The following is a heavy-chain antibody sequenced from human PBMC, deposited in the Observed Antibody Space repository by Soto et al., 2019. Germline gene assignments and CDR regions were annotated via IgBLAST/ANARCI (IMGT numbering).Heavy chain of an antibody. CDR3: ARSGSYGGGYFDY. CDR2: IYHSGST. V-gene: IGHV4-4*02. CDR1: GGSISSSNW. D-gene: IGHD1-26*01. Sequence: SETLSLTCAVSGGSISSSNWWSWVRQPPGKGLEWIGEIYHSGSTNYNPSLKSRVTISVDKSKNQYSLKLSSVTAADTAVYYCARSGSYGGGYFDYWGQGTLVTVSS. J-gene: IGHJ4*02.